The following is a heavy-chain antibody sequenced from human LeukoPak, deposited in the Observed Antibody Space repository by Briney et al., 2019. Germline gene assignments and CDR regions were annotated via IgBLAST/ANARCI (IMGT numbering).Heavy chain of an antibody. CDR3: ARDSLGYSSGWYVWPADDYKPYYFDY. J-gene: IGHJ4*02. CDR1: GFTFSSYW. V-gene: IGHV3-7*01. CDR2: IKQDGSEK. Sequence: PGGSLRLSCTASGFTFSSYWMSWVRQAPGKGLEWVANIKQDGSEKYYVDSVKGRFTISRDNAKNSLYLQMNSLRAEDTAVHYCARDSLGYSSGWYVWPADDYKPYYFDYWGQGTLVTVSS. D-gene: IGHD6-19*01.